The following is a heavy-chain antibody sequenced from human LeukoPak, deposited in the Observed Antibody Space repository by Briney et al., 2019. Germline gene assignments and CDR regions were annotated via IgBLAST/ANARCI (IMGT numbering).Heavy chain of an antibody. D-gene: IGHD3-22*01. CDR3: ARDDGYYDSSGSDY. Sequence: GGSLSLSCAASGFTFSSYGMHWVRQAPGKGLEWVAVISYDGSNKYYADSVKGRFTISRDNSKNTLYLQMNSLRAEDTAVYYCARDDGYYDSSGSDYWGQGTLVTVSS. CDR1: GFTFSSYG. J-gene: IGHJ4*02. V-gene: IGHV3-30*03. CDR2: ISYDGSNK.